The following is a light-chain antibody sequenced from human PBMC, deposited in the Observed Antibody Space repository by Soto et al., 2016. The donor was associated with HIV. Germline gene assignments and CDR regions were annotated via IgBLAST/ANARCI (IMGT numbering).Light chain of an antibody. J-gene: IGKJ5*01. CDR3: MQALQTPLT. CDR1: QGLLHSNGYYY. Sequence: EIVMTQSPLSLPVTPGEPASISCRSSQGLLHSNGYYYLTWYLQRPGQSPRRLISLGSDRASGVPDRFSGSGSGTDFTLRISRVEAEDVGVYYCMQALQTPLTFGQGTRLEIK. CDR2: LGS. V-gene: IGKV2-28*01.